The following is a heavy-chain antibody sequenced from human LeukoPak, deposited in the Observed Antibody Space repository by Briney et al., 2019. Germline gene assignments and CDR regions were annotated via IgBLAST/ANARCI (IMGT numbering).Heavy chain of an antibody. CDR3: ARDGGAVTTRGGPYAFDI. CDR2: ISAYNGNT. Sequence: GASVKVSCKASGYTFTSYGISWVRQAPGQGLEWMGWISAYNGNTNYAQKLQGRVTMTTDTSTSTAYMELRSLRSDDTAVYYCARDGGAVTTRGGPYAFDIWGQGTMVTVSS. J-gene: IGHJ3*02. D-gene: IGHD4-17*01. V-gene: IGHV1-18*01. CDR1: GYTFTSYG.